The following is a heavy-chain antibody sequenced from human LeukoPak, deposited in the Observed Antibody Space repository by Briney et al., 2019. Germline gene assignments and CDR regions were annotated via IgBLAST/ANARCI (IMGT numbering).Heavy chain of an antibody. Sequence: GASVKVSCKASGYTFTSYYMHWVRQAPGQGLEWMGIINPSGGSTSYAQKFQGRVTMTRDMSTSTAYMELSSLRSEDTAVYYCARDRGLQRGYYYMDVWGKGTTVTVSS. J-gene: IGHJ6*03. CDR2: INPSGGST. D-gene: IGHD4-11*01. CDR1: GYTFTSYY. CDR3: ARDRGLQRGYYYMDV. V-gene: IGHV1-46*01.